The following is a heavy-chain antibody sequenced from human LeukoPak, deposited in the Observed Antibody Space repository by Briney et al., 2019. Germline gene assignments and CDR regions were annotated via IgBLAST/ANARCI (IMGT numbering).Heavy chain of an antibody. CDR3: AKDAYYDSSGVDY. D-gene: IGHD3-22*01. V-gene: IGHV3-9*01. CDR2: ISWNSGSI. Sequence: SGGSLRLSCAASGFTFDDYAVHWVRQAPGKGLEWVSGISWNSGSIGYADSVKGRFTISRDNAKNSLYLQMNSLRAEDTALYYCAKDAYYDSSGVDYWGQGTLVTVSS. J-gene: IGHJ4*02. CDR1: GFTFDDYA.